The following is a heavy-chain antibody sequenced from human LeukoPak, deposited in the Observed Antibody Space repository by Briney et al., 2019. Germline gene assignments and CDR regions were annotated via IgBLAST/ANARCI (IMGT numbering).Heavy chain of an antibody. J-gene: IGHJ4*02. CDR2: THYRGDI. CDR1: GASVSSDY. D-gene: IGHD3-10*01. V-gene: IGHV4-59*02. CDR3: GRNLGSGSDH. Sequence: SETLSLACSVSGASVSSDYWNWIRQSPGRGLEWIGYTHYRGDINYNPSLKSRLTMSVDASSNQVSLKLSSVTAADAAVYYCGRNLGSGSDHWGQGTLVTVSS.